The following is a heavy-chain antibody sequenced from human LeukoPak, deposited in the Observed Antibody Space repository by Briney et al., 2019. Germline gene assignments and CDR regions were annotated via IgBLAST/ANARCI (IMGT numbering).Heavy chain of an antibody. D-gene: IGHD3-10*02. CDR2: ISYDGSNK. J-gene: IGHJ6*03. CDR3: ARDFLSPMSFYMDV. Sequence: PGRSLRLSCAASGFTFSSYGMHWVRQAPGKGLEWVAVISYDGSNKYYADSVKGRFTISRDNSKNTLYLQMNSLRAEDTAVYYCARDFLSPMSFYMDVWGKGTTVTVSS. CDR1: GFTFSSYG. V-gene: IGHV3-30*03.